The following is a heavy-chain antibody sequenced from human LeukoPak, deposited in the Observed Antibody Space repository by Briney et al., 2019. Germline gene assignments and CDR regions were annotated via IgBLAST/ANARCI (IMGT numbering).Heavy chain of an antibody. J-gene: IGHJ4*02. CDR2: ISERSNNI. CDR3: ARDVLAATGPF. D-gene: IGHD6-13*01. V-gene: IGHV3-48*01. CDR1: EFTFSSYS. Sequence: GSLRLSCEASEFTFSSYSMNWVRQAPGKGLEWVSFISERSNNIYYADSVKGRFTISRDNPKNSVYLQMNSLRAEDTAVYYCARDVLAATGPFWGQGTLVTVSS.